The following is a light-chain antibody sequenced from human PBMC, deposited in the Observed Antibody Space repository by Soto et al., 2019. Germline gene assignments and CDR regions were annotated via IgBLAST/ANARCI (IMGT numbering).Light chain of an antibody. Sequence: QSALTQPASVSGSHGQSITISCTGTSSDVGGYNYVSWYQLHPGKAPKVLIYEVSNRPSGVSNRFSGSKSGNTAYLTISGLQTEDEADYYCISYTSSSDPYVFGTGTKLTVL. V-gene: IGLV2-14*01. CDR1: SSDVGGYNY. CDR3: ISYTSSSDPYV. J-gene: IGLJ1*01. CDR2: EVS.